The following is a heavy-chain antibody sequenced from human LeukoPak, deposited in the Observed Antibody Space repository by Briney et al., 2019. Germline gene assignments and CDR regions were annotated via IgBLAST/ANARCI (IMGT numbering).Heavy chain of an antibody. CDR1: GFTFSSYS. Sequence: PGGSLRLSCAASGFTFSSYSMNWVRQAPGKGLEWVSSITSSSSNVYYAASVKGRFTISRDNAENSLYLQMNSLRAEDTAVYYCARDGYYDINDYYSDNAFDIWGQGTMVTVSS. CDR2: ITSSSSNV. J-gene: IGHJ3*02. D-gene: IGHD3-22*01. V-gene: IGHV3-21*01. CDR3: ARDGYYDINDYYSDNAFDI.